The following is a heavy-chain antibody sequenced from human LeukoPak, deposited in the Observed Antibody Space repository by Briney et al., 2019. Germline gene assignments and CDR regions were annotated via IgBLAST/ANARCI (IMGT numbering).Heavy chain of an antibody. J-gene: IGHJ4*02. D-gene: IGHD2-15*01. CDR1: GGSISSGGYY. CDR3: ARGVVVVVAATLAEFDY. Sequence: SQTLSLTCTVSGGSISSGGYYWSWIRQHPGKGLEWIGYIYYSGSTYYNPSLKSRVTISVDTSKNQFSLKLSSVTAADTAVYYCARGVVVVVAATLAEFDYWGQGTLVTVSS. CDR2: IYYSGST. V-gene: IGHV4-31*03.